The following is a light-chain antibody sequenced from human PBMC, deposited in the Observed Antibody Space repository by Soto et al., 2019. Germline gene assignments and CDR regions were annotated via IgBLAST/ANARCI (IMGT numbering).Light chain of an antibody. CDR1: QSVSPY. CDR2: DAS. CDR3: QQYGDSPVT. Sequence: EIVMTQSPGTLSLSPGERATLSCRASQSVSPYLAWYQQKPGQAPRLLISDASDRASGIPDRFSGSGSGTDFTLTISRLVPEDFAVYYCQQYGDSPVTFGQGTKVEIK. V-gene: IGKV3-20*01. J-gene: IGKJ1*01.